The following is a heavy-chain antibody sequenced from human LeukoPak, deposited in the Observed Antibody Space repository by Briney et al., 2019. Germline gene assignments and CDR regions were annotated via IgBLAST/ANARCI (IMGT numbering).Heavy chain of an antibody. Sequence: GGSLRLSCAASGFTFSSYWMTWVRQAPGKGLEWVANIKPDGSEKYYVDSLRGRFTISRDNAKSSLLLQLNSLRAEDTAVYYCARDWVGHCSGSSCYSGFDYWGQGTLVTVSS. D-gene: IGHD2-15*01. CDR2: IKPDGSEK. J-gene: IGHJ4*02. CDR1: GFTFSSYW. V-gene: IGHV3-7*05. CDR3: ARDWVGHCSGSSCYSGFDY.